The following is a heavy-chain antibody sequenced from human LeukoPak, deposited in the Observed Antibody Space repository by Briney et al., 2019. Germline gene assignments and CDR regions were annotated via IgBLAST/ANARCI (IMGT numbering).Heavy chain of an antibody. Sequence: PGGSLRLSCAASGFTFSSYSMNWVRQAPGKGLEWVSYISSSSSTIYYADSVKGRFTISRDNAKNSLYLQMNSLRAEDTAVYYCARDGIAAAGTEGYYYYYMDVWGKGTTVAVSS. D-gene: IGHD6-13*01. J-gene: IGHJ6*03. CDR1: GFTFSSYS. CDR2: ISSSSSTI. CDR3: ARDGIAAAGTEGYYYYYMDV. V-gene: IGHV3-48*01.